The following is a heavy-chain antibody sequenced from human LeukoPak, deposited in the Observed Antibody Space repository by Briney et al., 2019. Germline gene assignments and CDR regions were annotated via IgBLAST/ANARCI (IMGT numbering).Heavy chain of an antibody. V-gene: IGHV1-2*02. J-gene: IGHJ4*02. CDR2: INPDSGGT. D-gene: IGHD3-16*01. CDR1: GYTFTGYY. Sequence: ASAKVSCKASGYTFTGYYMHWVRQAPGQGLEWMGWINPDSGGTNYAQKFQGRVSMTRDTSISTAYMELSRLKSDDTAVYYCARDGGLDYWGQGTLVTVSS. CDR3: ARDGGLDY.